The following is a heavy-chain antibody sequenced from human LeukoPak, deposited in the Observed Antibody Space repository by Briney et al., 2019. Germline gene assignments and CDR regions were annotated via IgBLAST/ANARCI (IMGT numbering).Heavy chain of an antibody. CDR1: GYTFTSYD. D-gene: IGHD3-9*01. V-gene: IGHV1-8*03. CDR2: MNPNSGNT. J-gene: IGHJ3*02. CDR3: ARGLGVLRYFGGAFDI. Sequence: GASVKVSCKASGYTFTSYDINWVRQATGQGLEWMGWMNPNSGNTGYAQKFQGRVTIARNTSISTAYIELSSLRSEDTAVYYCARGLGVLRYFGGAFDIWGQGTMVTVSS.